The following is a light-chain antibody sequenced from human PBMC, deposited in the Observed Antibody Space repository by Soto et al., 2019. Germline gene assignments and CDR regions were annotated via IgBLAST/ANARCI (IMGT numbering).Light chain of an antibody. CDR1: SSDVGGYKY. V-gene: IGLV2-14*01. Sequence: QSALTQPASVSGSPGQSITISCTGTSSDVGGYKYVSWYQQHPGKDPKLMIYDVSNRPSGVSNRFSGSKSGNTASLTISGLQAEDEAEYYCSSYTSSSTLAVFGGGTQLTVL. J-gene: IGLJ2*01. CDR3: SSYTSSSTLAV. CDR2: DVS.